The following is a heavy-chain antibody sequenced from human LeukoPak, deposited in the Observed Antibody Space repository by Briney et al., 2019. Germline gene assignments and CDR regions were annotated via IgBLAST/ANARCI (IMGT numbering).Heavy chain of an antibody. D-gene: IGHD2-2*01. J-gene: IGHJ4*02. CDR3: AKDPGVVPAHYFDY. V-gene: IGHV3-48*01. Sequence: GGSLRLSCAASGFTFSSYSMNWVRQAPGKGLEWVSYISSSSSTIYYADSVKGRFTVSRDNSKNTLSLQMNSLRAEDTAVYYCAKDPGVVPAHYFDYWGQGTLVTVSS. CDR1: GFTFSSYS. CDR2: ISSSSSTI.